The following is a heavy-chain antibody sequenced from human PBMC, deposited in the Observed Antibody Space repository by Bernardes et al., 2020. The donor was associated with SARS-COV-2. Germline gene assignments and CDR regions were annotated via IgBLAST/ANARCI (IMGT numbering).Heavy chain of an antibody. Sequence: SESLSLTCAVYGGSFSGYYWTWIRQPPGKGLEWIGEINHSGSTNYNPSLKSRVTISVDTSKNHFSLSLTSVTAADTAVYYCAKDIDGSGSYYLDYWGQGTLVTVSS. D-gene: IGHD3-10*01. CDR1: GGSFSGYY. CDR2: INHSGST. V-gene: IGHV4-34*01. CDR3: AKDIDGSGSYYLDY. J-gene: IGHJ4*02.